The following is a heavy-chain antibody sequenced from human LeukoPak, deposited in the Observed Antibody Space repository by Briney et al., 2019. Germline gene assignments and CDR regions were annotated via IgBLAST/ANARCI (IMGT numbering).Heavy chain of an antibody. J-gene: IGHJ6*02. D-gene: IGHD3-9*01. Sequence: GVTLRLSCAASRFTLSYYEMKWVRQAPGKGWEWVTYISSSGSTIYYADPVKGRFTISTDIAKNSLYLQINRLRAEDTAVYYCERDCYDIVTSYYGVCMDVWGQGTTVTVSS. V-gene: IGHV3-48*03. CDR3: ERDCYDIVTSYYGVCMDV. CDR2: ISSSGSTI. CDR1: RFTLSYYE.